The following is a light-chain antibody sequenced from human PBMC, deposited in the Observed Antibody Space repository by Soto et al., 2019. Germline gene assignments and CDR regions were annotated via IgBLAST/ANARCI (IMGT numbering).Light chain of an antibody. CDR3: QQRSSWIT. CDR2: DAS. V-gene: IGKV3-11*01. J-gene: IGKJ5*01. CDR1: QSVSTY. Sequence: VLSQSAATLSLSPGERATLSCRASQSVSTYLAWYQQKPGQAPRLLIYDASNRATGIPARFSGSGSATDFTLTISSLEPEDFAVYYCQQRSSWITFGQGTRLEIK.